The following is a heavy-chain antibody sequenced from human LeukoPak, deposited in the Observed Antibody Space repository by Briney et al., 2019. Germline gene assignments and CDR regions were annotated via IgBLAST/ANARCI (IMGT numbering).Heavy chain of an antibody. Sequence: GGSLRLSCAASGFTFGEHPMSWVRQAPGKGLEWVGFIRIKPYGGTTEYAASVKGRFTISRDDSKSLAYLQMNSLTTEDTAVYYCTGESGGATDSWGQGTLVTVSS. CDR2: IRIKPYGGTT. V-gene: IGHV3-49*04. CDR3: TGESGGATDS. J-gene: IGHJ5*01. CDR1: GFTFGEHP. D-gene: IGHD1-26*01.